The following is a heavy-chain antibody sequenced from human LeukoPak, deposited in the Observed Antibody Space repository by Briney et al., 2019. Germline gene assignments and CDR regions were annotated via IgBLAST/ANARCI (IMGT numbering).Heavy chain of an antibody. J-gene: IGHJ4*02. D-gene: IGHD3-22*01. CDR2: MNPKSGDS. V-gene: IGHV1-8*03. Sequence: ASVKVSCKASGYSFTNYDINWVRQATGQGLEWMGWMNPKSGDSGYSQKFQGRVFITRDTSINTAYMELSSLGSDDTAVYYCAKVPVVVITGYYFDYWGQGTLVTVSS. CDR3: AKVPVVVITGYYFDY. CDR1: GYSFTNYD.